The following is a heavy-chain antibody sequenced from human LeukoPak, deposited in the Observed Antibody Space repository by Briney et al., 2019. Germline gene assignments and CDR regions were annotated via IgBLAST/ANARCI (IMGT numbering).Heavy chain of an antibody. D-gene: IGHD3-3*01. CDR1: GYTFTDYG. V-gene: IGHV1-18*01. CDR2: ISVYNVNT. CDR3: ARDEIFGVGTHFDY. J-gene: IGHJ4*02. Sequence: ASVKVSCVTSGYTFTDYGISWVRQAPGQGLEWLGWISVYNVNTKYAKKFQGRVTMTRDTSTTTVYMEQTGLTSDDTATYYCARDEIFGVGTHFDYWGQGTPVIVSS.